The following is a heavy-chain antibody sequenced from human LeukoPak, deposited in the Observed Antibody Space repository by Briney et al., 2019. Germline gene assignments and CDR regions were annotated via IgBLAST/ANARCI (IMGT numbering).Heavy chain of an antibody. Sequence: PSETLSLTCTVSGDFITAYYWSWIRQSPGKGLDWIGYVYYTGSTEYNPSLRSRVTISLDTSKNQFSLKLRSLTAADTAVYFCARDGLGFDTSGFSRWGQGTLVTVSS. CDR2: VYYTGST. J-gene: IGHJ4*02. D-gene: IGHD3-3*01. CDR1: GDFITAYY. CDR3: ARDGLGFDTSGFSR. V-gene: IGHV4-59*12.